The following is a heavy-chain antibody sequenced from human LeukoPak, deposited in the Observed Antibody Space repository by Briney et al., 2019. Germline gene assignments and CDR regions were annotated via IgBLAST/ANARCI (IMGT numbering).Heavy chain of an antibody. CDR2: IYTSGST. Sequence: SETLSLTCTVSGGSISSGSYYWSWIRQPAGKGLEWIGRIYTSGSTNYNPSLKSRVTISLDTSKNQFSLKLSSVTAADTAVYYCARGGYGSGFDYWGQGTLVTVSS. CDR3: ARGGYGSGFDY. CDR1: GGSISSGSYY. D-gene: IGHD3-10*01. V-gene: IGHV4-61*02. J-gene: IGHJ4*02.